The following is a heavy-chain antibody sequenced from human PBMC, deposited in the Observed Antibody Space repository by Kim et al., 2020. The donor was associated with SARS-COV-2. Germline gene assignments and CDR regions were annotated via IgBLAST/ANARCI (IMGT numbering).Heavy chain of an antibody. CDR2: FDPEDVKT. CDR1: GYTLVELS. CDR3: ATSPAVVRGNWFDP. J-gene: IGHJ5*02. D-gene: IGHD3-10*01. V-gene: IGHV1-24*01. Sequence: ASVKVSCKVSGYTLVELSMHWVRQAPGKGLEWMGGFDPEDVKTIYAQKFQGRVTMTEDTSTDTAYMELSSLRSEDTAVYYCATSPAVVRGNWFDPWGQGT.